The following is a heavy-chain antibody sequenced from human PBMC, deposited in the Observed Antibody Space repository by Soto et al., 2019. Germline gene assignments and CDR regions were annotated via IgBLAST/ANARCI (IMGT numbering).Heavy chain of an antibody. CDR2: INSGSGDT. CDR1: EYTFTSYT. V-gene: IGHV1-3*01. D-gene: IGHD3-10*01. J-gene: IGHJ4*02. CDR3: ATGNGSGRSLAPMFDY. Sequence: GASVKVSCKASEYTFTSYTIHWVRQAPGQRLEWMGWINSGSGDTKYSQRFQGRVTLTRDTSANTAYMQLSSLRSEDTAVYYCATGNGSGRSLAPMFDYWGQGTLVTVYS.